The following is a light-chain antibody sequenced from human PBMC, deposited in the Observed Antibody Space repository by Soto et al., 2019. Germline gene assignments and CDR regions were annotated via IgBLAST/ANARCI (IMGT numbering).Light chain of an antibody. CDR3: QQYGSSGT. V-gene: IGKV3-20*01. Sequence: ILMTQSPATLSVSPGEGVTLSCRASQGVDTKLAWYQQKPGQAPSLLIYGASNRATGIPDRFSGSGSGTDFTLTISRLEPEDFAVYYCQQYGSSGTFGQGTKVDIK. CDR2: GAS. J-gene: IGKJ1*01. CDR1: QGVDTK.